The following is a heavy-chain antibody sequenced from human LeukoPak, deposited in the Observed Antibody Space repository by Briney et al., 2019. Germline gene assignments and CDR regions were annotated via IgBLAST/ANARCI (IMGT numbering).Heavy chain of an antibody. D-gene: IGHD3-10*01. CDR1: GFTFNSYS. J-gene: IGHJ6*03. Sequence: GGSLRLSCAASGFTFNSYSMNWVRQAPGKGLEWVSYISSRSGSIYYADSVKGRFTISRDNGKNSLYLQMNSLRAEDTAVYYCARAEYYYGSGSYAYYYYMDVWGKGTTVTVSS. V-gene: IGHV3-48*01. CDR2: ISSRSGSI. CDR3: ARAEYYYGSGSYAYYYYMDV.